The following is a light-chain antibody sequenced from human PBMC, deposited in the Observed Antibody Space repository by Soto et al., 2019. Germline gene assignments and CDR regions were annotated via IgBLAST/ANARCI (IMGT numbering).Light chain of an antibody. J-gene: IGKJ1*01. CDR2: KAS. CDR1: QTISSW. V-gene: IGKV1-5*03. Sequence: DIQMTQSPSTLSASVGDRVTITCRASQTISSWLAWYQQKPGKAPKLLIYKASSLESGVPSRFSGSGSGTELTLTISSLQPDDFATYYCQHYNSYPVKFGQGTKVDI. CDR3: QHYNSYPVK.